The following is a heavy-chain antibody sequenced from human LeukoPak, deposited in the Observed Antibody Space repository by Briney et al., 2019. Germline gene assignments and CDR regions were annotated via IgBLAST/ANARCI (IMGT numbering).Heavy chain of an antibody. CDR3: AKSPYYYDSSGSGTPAYYFDY. CDR1: GFTFDDYA. CDR2: ISWNSGSI. V-gene: IGHV3-9*01. J-gene: IGHJ4*02. Sequence: PGRSLRLSCAASGFTFDDYAMHWVRQAPGKGLEWVSGISWNSGSIGYADSVKGRFTISRDNAKNSLCLQMNSLRAEDTALYYCAKSPYYYDSSGSGTPAYYFDYWGQGTLVTVSS. D-gene: IGHD3-22*01.